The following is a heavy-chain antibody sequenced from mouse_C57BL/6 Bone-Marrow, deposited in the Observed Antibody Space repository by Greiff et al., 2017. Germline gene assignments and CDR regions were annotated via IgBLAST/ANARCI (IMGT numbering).Heavy chain of an antibody. CDR3: ARENYYGSSSYYFDY. D-gene: IGHD1-1*01. Sequence: QVQLQQSGAELARPGASVKLSCKASGYTFTSYGLSWVKQRTGQGLEWIGEIYPRSGNTYYNEKFKGKATLTADKSSSTAYMELRSLTSEDSAVYFGARENYYGSSSYYFDYWGQGTTLTVSS. CDR2: IYPRSGNT. J-gene: IGHJ2*01. V-gene: IGHV1-81*01. CDR1: GYTFTSYG.